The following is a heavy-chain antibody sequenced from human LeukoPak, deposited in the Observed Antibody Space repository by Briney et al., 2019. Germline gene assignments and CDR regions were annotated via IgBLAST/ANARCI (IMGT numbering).Heavy chain of an antibody. CDR3: ARHSVLLWFGDLARNWFDP. CDR1: GYFISSGYY. D-gene: IGHD3-10*01. Sequence: SETLSLTCSVSGYFISSGYYWGWIRQPPGKGLEWIGTIYHSGSTYYTDYNPSLKSRVTISVDTSKNQFSLKLSSVTAADTAVYYCARHSVLLWFGDLARNWFDPWGQGTLVTVSS. J-gene: IGHJ5*02. CDR2: IYHSGST. V-gene: IGHV4-38-2*02.